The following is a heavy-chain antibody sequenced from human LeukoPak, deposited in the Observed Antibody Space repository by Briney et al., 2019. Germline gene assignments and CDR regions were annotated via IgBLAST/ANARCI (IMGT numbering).Heavy chain of an antibody. D-gene: IGHD4-17*01. J-gene: IGHJ4*02. CDR1: GGSISSYY. CDR3: ASVETPDYAHHS. Sequence: PSETLSLTCTVSGGSISSYYWXXXRQPAGXXXXXXXRIXXSGXTNYXXXXKSRXTXSLXXSKNQFSLKLNSVTAADTAVYYCASVETPDYAHHSWGQGTLVTVSS. V-gene: IGHV4-4*07. CDR2: IXXSGXT.